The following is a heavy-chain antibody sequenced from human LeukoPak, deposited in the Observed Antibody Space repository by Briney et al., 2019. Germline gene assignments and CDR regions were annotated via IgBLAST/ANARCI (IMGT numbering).Heavy chain of an antibody. D-gene: IGHD6-19*01. Sequence: GGSLRLSCAGTGFTFSNYWMNWVRQAPGKGLEWVANIKEDGSRINYVDSVKGRFTISRDNAKNSVYLQMDNLRAADTAVYYCVGSSGWLFDYWGQGILVAVSS. CDR3: VGSSGWLFDY. CDR1: GFTFSNYW. V-gene: IGHV3-7*01. CDR2: IKEDGSRI. J-gene: IGHJ4*02.